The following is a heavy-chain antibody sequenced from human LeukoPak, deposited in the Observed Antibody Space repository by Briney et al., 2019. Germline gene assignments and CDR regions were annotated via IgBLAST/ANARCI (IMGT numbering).Heavy chain of an antibody. CDR2: ISTTSSYI. CDR3: ARDRCSGYSCYNFDY. Sequence: GGSLRLSCAASGFTFNTYSMNWVRQAPGKGLEWVSSISTTSSYIYYADSVKGRFTISRDNAKNSLYLRMNSLGAEDTAVYYCARDRCSGYSCYNFDYWGQGTLVTVSS. J-gene: IGHJ4*02. CDR1: GFTFNTYS. V-gene: IGHV3-21*01. D-gene: IGHD2-15*01.